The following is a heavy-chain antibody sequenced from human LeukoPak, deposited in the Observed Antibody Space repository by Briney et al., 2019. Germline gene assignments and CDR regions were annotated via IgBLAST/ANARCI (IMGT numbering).Heavy chain of an antibody. CDR3: TNSDDYGDY. Sequence: GGSLRLSCSASGFIFGDYAMHWVRQAPGKGLEWVAAIAFDDTDRYYIDSVKGRFAISRDDSKNTLYLHMTSLRAEDTAVYYCTNSDDYGDYWGQGTLVTVSS. J-gene: IGHJ4*02. V-gene: IGHV3-30*09. CDR1: GFIFGDYA. CDR2: IAFDDTDR.